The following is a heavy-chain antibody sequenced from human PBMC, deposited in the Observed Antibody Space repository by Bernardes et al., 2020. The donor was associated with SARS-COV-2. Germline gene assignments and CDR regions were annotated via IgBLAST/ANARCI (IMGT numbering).Heavy chain of an antibody. Sequence: GGSLRLSCAASGFTFDDYGMSWVRQAPGKGLEWVSGINWNGGSTGYADSVKGRFTITRDNAKNSLYMQMNSLRAEDTALYHCARSIGGTYQYHDAFDIWGQGTVVTVSS. CDR1: GFTFDDYG. CDR2: INWNGGST. J-gene: IGHJ3*02. CDR3: ARSIGGTYQYHDAFDI. D-gene: IGHD1-26*01. V-gene: IGHV3-20*01.